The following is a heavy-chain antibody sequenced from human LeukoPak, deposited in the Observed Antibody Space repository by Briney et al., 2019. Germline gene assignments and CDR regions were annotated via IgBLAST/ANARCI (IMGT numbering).Heavy chain of an antibody. CDR2: ISSSSYI. D-gene: IGHD3-22*01. J-gene: IGHJ4*02. Sequence: GGSLRLSCAASGFTFSSYSMNWVRQAPGKGLEWVSSISSSSYIYYADSVKGRFTISRDNAKNSLYLQMNSLRAEDTAVYYCAASYYDSSGRLDYWGQGTLVTVSS. V-gene: IGHV3-21*01. CDR1: GFTFSSYS. CDR3: AASYYDSSGRLDY.